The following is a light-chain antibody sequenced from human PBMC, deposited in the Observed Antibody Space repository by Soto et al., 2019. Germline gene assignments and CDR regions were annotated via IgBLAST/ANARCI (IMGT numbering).Light chain of an antibody. Sequence: QSALTQPASVSGSPGQSITISCTGTSSDVAGYNYVSWYQQHPGKAPKLMIYEVSNRPSGVSNRFSGSKSGNTSALTISGLQAEDEADYYCSSYTSSSTLEFGGGTKLTV. V-gene: IGLV2-14*01. CDR3: SSYTSSSTLE. J-gene: IGLJ2*01. CDR2: EVS. CDR1: SSDVAGYNY.